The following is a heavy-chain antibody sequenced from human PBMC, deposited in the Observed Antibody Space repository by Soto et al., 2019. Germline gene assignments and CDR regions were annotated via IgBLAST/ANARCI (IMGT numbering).Heavy chain of an antibody. J-gene: IGHJ4*02. D-gene: IGHD3-22*01. CDR1: GYTFTNFY. CDR2: INPSGGST. V-gene: IGHV1-46*04. Sequence: GASVKVSCKASGYTFTNFYIHWVRQAPGQGLEWMGIINPSGGSTTYAQKSLGRVTMTRDTSTSTVYMELSSLRSEDTAVYYCARADYYGSSGYHLDYWGQGTLVTVSS. CDR3: ARADYYGSSGYHLDY.